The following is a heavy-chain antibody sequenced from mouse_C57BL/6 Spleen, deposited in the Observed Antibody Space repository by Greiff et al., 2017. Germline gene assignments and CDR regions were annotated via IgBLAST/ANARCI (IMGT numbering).Heavy chain of an antibody. J-gene: IGHJ3*01. CDR3: AKAIYYGYDPWFAY. Sequence: VQLQQSGPELVKPGASVKISCKASGYSFTGYYMNWVKQSPEKSLEWIGEINPSTGGTTYNQKFKAKATLTVDKSSSTAYMQLKSLTSEDSAVYYCAKAIYYGYDPWFAYWGQGTLVTVSA. CDR1: GYSFTGYY. D-gene: IGHD2-2*01. CDR2: INPSTGGT. V-gene: IGHV1-42*01.